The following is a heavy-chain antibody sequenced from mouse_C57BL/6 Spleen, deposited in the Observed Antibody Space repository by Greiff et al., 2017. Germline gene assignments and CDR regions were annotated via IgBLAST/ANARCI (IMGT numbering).Heavy chain of an antibody. V-gene: IGHV1-59*01. Sequence: QVQLQQPGAELVRPGTSVKLSCKASGYTFTSYWMHWVKQRPGQGLEWIGVIDPSDSYTNYNQKFKGKATLTVDTSSSTAYMQLSSLTSEDSAVYYCARPATVVATGDYYFCYWGQGTTLTVSS. CDR2: IDPSDSYT. CDR1: GYTFTSYW. CDR3: ARPATVVATGDYYFCY. D-gene: IGHD1-1*01. J-gene: IGHJ2*01.